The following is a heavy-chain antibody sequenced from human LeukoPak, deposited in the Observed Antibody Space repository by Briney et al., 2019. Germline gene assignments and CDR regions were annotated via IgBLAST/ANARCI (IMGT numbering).Heavy chain of an antibody. D-gene: IGHD6-13*01. Sequence: SESLSLTCTVSGGSISSGGYYWSWIRQPPGKGLEWIGYIYHSGSTYYNPSLKSRVTISVDRSKNQFSLKLSSVTAADTAVYYCARRVGIAAANDYWGQGTLVTVSS. CDR3: ARRVGIAAANDY. V-gene: IGHV4-30-2*01. CDR2: IYHSGST. J-gene: IGHJ4*02. CDR1: GGSISSGGYY.